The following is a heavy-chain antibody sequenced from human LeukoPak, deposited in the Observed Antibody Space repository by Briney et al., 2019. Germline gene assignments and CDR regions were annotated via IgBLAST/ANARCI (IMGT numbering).Heavy chain of an antibody. Sequence: SETLSLTCAVSGGSISSSNWWSWVRQPPGKGLEWIGEIYHSGSTNYNPSLKSRVTISVDKSKNQFSLKLSSVTAADTAVYYCARDLAAAGSDYFDYWGQGTLVTVSS. V-gene: IGHV4-4*02. J-gene: IGHJ4*02. CDR1: GGSISSSNW. D-gene: IGHD6-13*01. CDR3: ARDLAAAGSDYFDY. CDR2: IYHSGST.